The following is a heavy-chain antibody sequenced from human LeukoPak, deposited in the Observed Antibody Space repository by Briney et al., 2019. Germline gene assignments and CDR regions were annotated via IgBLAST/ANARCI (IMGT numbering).Heavy chain of an antibody. CDR2: IHFRGST. Sequence: SETLSLIYTLSCGPLSHYYGMWIRQPPGRGLEWIAYIHFRGSTNYTPSLKSRVTISIDTSKNQFSLNLSSVTAAHTAVYYCATIWHDDYNPFDYWGQGTLVTVSS. J-gene: IGHJ4*02. CDR1: CGPLSHYY. CDR3: ATIWHDDYNPFDY. D-gene: IGHD4-17*01. V-gene: IGHV4-59*01.